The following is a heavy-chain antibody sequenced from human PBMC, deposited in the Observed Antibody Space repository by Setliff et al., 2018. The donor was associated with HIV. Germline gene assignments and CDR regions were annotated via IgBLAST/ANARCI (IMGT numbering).Heavy chain of an antibody. CDR3: ATQGLTVPIPGGYFQH. CDR2: IYRSGST. V-gene: IGHV4-38-2*01. Sequence: SETLSLTCGISDYSITSGYYWGWIRQPPGKGLEWIGSIYRSGSTYDNPSLKSRVTISFDTSKNHFSLILTSVTAADTAVYYCATQGLTVPIPGGYFQHWGPGILVTVSS. D-gene: IGHD2-21*02. CDR1: DYSITSGYY. J-gene: IGHJ1*01.